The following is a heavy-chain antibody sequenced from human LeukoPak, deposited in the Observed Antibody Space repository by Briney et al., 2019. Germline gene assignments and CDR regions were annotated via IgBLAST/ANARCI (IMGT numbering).Heavy chain of an antibody. CDR1: GFTFDDYA. CDR2: ISWNSGSI. Sequence: TGGSLRLSCAASGFTFDDYAMHWVRQAPGKGLEWVSGISWNSGSIGYADSVKGRFTISRDNAKNSLYLQMNSLRAEDMALYYCARGRGDIVLMVYDAFDIWGQGTMVTVSS. D-gene: IGHD2-8*01. V-gene: IGHV3-9*03. J-gene: IGHJ3*02. CDR3: ARGRGDIVLMVYDAFDI.